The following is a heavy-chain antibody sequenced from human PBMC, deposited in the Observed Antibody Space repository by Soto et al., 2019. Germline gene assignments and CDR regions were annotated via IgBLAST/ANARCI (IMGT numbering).Heavy chain of an antibody. CDR3: ARGGQDFWSGPFDY. V-gene: IGHV4-4*07. D-gene: IGHD3-3*01. J-gene: IGHJ4*02. CDR1: AGSLSNYY. Sequence: SERLSLTCTLSAGSLSNYYCNWNRQLAEKGLEWIGRIDTSGSTNYNPSLKSRVTMSVDTSKQECSLKLRSVTAADTALYYCARGGQDFWSGPFDYWGRGALVTVS. CDR2: IDTSGST.